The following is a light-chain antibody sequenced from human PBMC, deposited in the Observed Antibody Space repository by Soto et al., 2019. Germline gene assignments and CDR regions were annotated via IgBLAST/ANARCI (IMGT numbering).Light chain of an antibody. CDR1: SSDVGAYNY. Sequence: LTQPRSVSGSPGQSVTISCTGTSSDVGAYNYVSWYQQHPGKAPKLMIYDVSKRPSGVPDRFSGSKSGNTASLTISGLQAEDEADYYCCSYAGSYTYVFGTGTKVTVL. CDR3: CSYAGSYTYV. V-gene: IGLV2-11*01. CDR2: DVS. J-gene: IGLJ1*01.